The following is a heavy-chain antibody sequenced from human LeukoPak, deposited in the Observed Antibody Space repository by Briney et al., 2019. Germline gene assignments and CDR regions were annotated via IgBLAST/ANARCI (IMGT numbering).Heavy chain of an antibody. V-gene: IGHV3-7*01. J-gene: IGHJ4*02. Sequence: GGSLRLSCAASGFTFSSYWRSWVRQAPGKGLEWVANIKQDGSEKYYVDSVKGRFTISRDNAKNSLYLQMNSLRAEDTAVYYCARDGRLIFGVVRVLDYWGQGTLVTVSS. CDR2: IKQDGSEK. CDR3: ARDGRLIFGVVRVLDY. D-gene: IGHD3-3*01. CDR1: GFTFSSYW.